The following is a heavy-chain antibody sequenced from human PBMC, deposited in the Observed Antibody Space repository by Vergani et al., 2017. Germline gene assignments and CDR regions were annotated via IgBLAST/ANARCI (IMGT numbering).Heavy chain of an antibody. J-gene: IGHJ4*02. CDR3: AVRPRVNLVGGEIVTKKTFDY. CDR2: INNDGHT. V-gene: IGHV4-34*02. CDR1: GESFSSFY. D-gene: IGHD3-10*01. Sequence: QVQLQQWGAGVVKPSWTLSLTCAVFGESFSSFYWSWIRQPPGKWLEWIGEINNDGHTNYNPSLESRVTVSRDTAKNQFSLNLMSVTAADTAMYYCAVRPRVNLVGGEIVTKKTFDYWSQGSLGTVSS.